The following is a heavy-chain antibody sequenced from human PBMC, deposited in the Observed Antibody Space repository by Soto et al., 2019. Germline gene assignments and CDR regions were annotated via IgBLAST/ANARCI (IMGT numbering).Heavy chain of an antibody. V-gene: IGHV3-23*01. CDR3: AKDLIFSSGSYYGLVDY. CDR1: GFTFSSYA. CDR2: ISGSGGST. J-gene: IGHJ4*02. D-gene: IGHD3-10*01. Sequence: EVQLLESGGGLVQPGGSLRLSCAASGFTFSSYAMSWVRQARGKGLEWVSAISGSGGSTYYADSVKGRFTISRDNSKKTLYLKMNSLRAEDTAVYYCAKDLIFSSGSYYGLVDYWGQGTLVTVSS.